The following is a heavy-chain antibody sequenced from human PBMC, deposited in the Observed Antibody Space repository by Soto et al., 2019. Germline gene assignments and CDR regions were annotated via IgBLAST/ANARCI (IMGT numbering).Heavy chain of an antibody. CDR3: ARGLWGIAARPDYYYYMDV. Sequence: SQTLSLTCAVYGGSFSGYYWSWIRQPPGKGLEWIGEINHSGSTNYNPSLKSRVTISVDTSKNQFSLKLSSVTAADTAVYYCARGLWGIAARPDYYYYMDVWGKGTTVTVSS. V-gene: IGHV4-34*01. CDR2: INHSGST. J-gene: IGHJ6*03. D-gene: IGHD6-6*01. CDR1: GGSFSGYY.